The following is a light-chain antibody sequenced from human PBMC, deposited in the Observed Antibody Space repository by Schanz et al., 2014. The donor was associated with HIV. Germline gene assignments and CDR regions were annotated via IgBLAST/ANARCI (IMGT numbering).Light chain of an antibody. J-gene: IGLJ2*01. Sequence: QSVLTQPPSVSGAPGQRVTISCTGSSSNIGAGYDVHWYHQLPGTAPKLLIYGNSNRPSGVPDRFSGSKSGTSASLAITGLQAEDEADYYCQSYDSGLSGILFGGGTKLTVL. CDR2: GNS. V-gene: IGLV1-40*01. CDR1: SSNIGAGYD. CDR3: QSYDSGLSGIL.